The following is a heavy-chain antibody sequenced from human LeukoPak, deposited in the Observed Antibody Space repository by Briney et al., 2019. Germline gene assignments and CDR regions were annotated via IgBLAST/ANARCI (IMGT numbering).Heavy chain of an antibody. CDR1: GGSISFYY. CDR2: IYYSGST. J-gene: IGHJ6*02. D-gene: IGHD4-17*01. V-gene: IGHV4-30-4*08. Sequence: SETLSLTCTVSGGSISFYYWSWIRQPPGMGLEWIGYIYYSGSTYYNPSLKSRVTISVDTSKNQFSLKLSSVTAADTAVYYCARTHYGDYHYYYYGMDVWGQGTTVTVSS. CDR3: ARTHYGDYHYYYYGMDV.